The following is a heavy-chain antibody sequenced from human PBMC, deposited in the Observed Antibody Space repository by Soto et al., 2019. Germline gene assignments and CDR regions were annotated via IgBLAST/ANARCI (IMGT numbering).Heavy chain of an antibody. CDR2: ISGSGGST. CDR3: AKDSHKLVHVDWYFDL. V-gene: IGHV3-23*01. Sequence: PGGSLRLSCAASGFTFSSYAMSWVRQAPGKGLEWVSAISGSGGSTYYADSVKGRFTISRDNSKNTLYLQMNSLRAEDTAVYYCAKDSHKLVHVDWYFDLWGRGTLVTVSS. D-gene: IGHD6-13*01. CDR1: GFTFSSYA. J-gene: IGHJ2*01.